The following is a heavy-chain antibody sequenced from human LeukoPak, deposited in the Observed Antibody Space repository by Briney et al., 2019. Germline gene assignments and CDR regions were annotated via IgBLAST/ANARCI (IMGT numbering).Heavy chain of an antibody. Sequence: TLSLTCTVSGGSISSYYWSWIRQPPGKALEWLALIYWDDDKRYNPSLKTRLTVTKDTSKNQVVLTLTNVDPVDTATYYCAHKPSGTNSYNSWGQGTLVTVSS. CDR2: IYWDDDK. D-gene: IGHD2-2*02. CDR1: GGSISSYYW. J-gene: IGHJ4*02. V-gene: IGHV2-5*08. CDR3: AHKPSGTNSYNS.